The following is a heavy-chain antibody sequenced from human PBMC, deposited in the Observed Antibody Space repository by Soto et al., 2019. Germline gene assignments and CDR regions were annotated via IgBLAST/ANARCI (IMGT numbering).Heavy chain of an antibody. CDR3: ERVGYCDLWRCYCRGRADGMDV. CDR2: ISSSGSTI. D-gene: IGHD3-3*01. V-gene: IGHV3-11*01. J-gene: IGHJ6*02. CDR1: GFTFSDYY. Sequence: PGGSLRLSCAASGFTFSDYYMRWIRQAPGKGLEGVSYISSSGSTIYYADSVKGRFTISRHNAKNSLYLQMHSLRAEDTAVYYCERVGYCDLWRCYCRGRADGMDVWGQGTTVTVSS.